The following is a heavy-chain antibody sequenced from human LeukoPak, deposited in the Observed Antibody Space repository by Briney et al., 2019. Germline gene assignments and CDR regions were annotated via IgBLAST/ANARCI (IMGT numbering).Heavy chain of an antibody. V-gene: IGHV4-59*01. D-gene: IGHD3-22*01. CDR2: IYYRGST. CDR1: SASISSFY. CDR3: AREGDLRKLRGYDSSGHYLIY. J-gene: IGHJ4*02. Sequence: SETLSLTCTVSSASISSFYWSWIRQPPGKGLEWIGYIYYRGSTNYNPSLKSRVTISVDTSKNQFFLKMSSVTPADTAGNYWAREGDLRKLRGYDSSGHYLIYWGQGTLVTVSS.